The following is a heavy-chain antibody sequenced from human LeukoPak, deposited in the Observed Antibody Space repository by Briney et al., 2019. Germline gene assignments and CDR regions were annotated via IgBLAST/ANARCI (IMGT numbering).Heavy chain of an antibody. V-gene: IGHV1-2*06. J-gene: IGHJ4*02. CDR2: INPNSGGT. CDR3: ASFLWFGEAAPRPLDY. Sequence: ASVKVSCKASGYTFTGYYMHWVRQAPGQGLEWMGRINPNSGGTNYAQKFQGRVTITADESTSTAYMELSSLRSEDTAVYYCASFLWFGEAAPRPLDYWGQGTLVTVSS. D-gene: IGHD3-10*01. CDR1: GYTFTGYY.